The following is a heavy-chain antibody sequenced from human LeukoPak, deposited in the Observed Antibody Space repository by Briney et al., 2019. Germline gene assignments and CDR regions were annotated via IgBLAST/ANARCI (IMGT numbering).Heavy chain of an antibody. J-gene: IGHJ5*02. CDR1: GGSISSNSYY. D-gene: IGHD6-6*01. Sequence: SETLSLTCTVSGGSISSNSYYWTWIRQPPGKGLEWIGSMYYSGNSYYNPPLKSRVTISVDTSKNQFSLKLSAVTAADTAVYYCARHLASTIATQVDPWGQGTLVTVSS. CDR2: MYYSGNS. CDR3: ARHLASTIATQVDP. V-gene: IGHV4-39*01.